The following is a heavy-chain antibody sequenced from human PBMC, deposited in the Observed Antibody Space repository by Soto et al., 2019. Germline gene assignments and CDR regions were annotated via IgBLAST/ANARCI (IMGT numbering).Heavy chain of an antibody. CDR1: GFTFSSYG. V-gene: IGHV3-33*01. D-gene: IGHD5-18*01. Sequence: QVQLVESGGGVVQPGRSLRLSCAASGFTFSSYGMHWVRQAPGKGLEWVAVIWYDGSNKYYADSVKGRFTISRDNSKNTLYLQRNSLRAEDTAVYYCARDGTAMDRSFDYWGQGTLVTVSS. CDR2: IWYDGSNK. J-gene: IGHJ4*02. CDR3: ARDGTAMDRSFDY.